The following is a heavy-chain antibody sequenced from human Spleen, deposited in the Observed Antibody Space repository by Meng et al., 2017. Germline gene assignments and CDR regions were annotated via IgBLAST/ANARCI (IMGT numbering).Heavy chain of an antibody. J-gene: IGHJ4*02. CDR1: CWTGYDYD. Sequence: QVQQWQGGALRLKPSLTLACAGFGSCWTGYDYDWSWNPQPQGKGWEWIVKINHSGSTNHNPSLESRATISVDTSQNNLSLKLSSVTAADSALYYCARGPTTMAHDFDYWGQGTLVTVFS. V-gene: IGHV4-34*04. D-gene: IGHD4-11*01. CDR2: INHSGST. CDR3: ARGPTTMAHDFDY.